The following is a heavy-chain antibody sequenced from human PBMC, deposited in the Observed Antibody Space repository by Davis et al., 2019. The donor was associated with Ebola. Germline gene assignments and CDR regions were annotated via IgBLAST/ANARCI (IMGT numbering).Heavy chain of an antibody. CDR1: GYIFTSYG. CDR3: ARGSESYCIGTNCYVSEADF. Sequence: ASVKVSCKASGYIFTSYGINWVRQAPGQGLEWMGWIGVYNLKTHFAQEFQGRVSLTTDIPRNTVYMELRNLRFDDTAVYYCARGSESYCIGTNCYVSEADFWGQGTQVTVSS. V-gene: IGHV1-18*01. J-gene: IGHJ4*02. CDR2: IGVYNLKT. D-gene: IGHD3-10*01.